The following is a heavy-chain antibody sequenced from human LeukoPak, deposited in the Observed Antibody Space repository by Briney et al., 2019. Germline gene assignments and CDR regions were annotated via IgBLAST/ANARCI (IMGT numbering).Heavy chain of an antibody. CDR3: ARRGRAAHAFDI. V-gene: IGHV3-66*04. Sequence: GGSLRLSCAASGFTISSNSMTWVRQAPGKGLEWVSLIYSGGSGGSTYYADSVKGRFTISRDNSKNTLYLEVNSLRAEDTAVYYCARRGRAAHAFDIWGQGTMVTVSS. CDR2: IYSGGSGGST. CDR1: GFTISSNS. D-gene: IGHD6-6*01. J-gene: IGHJ3*02.